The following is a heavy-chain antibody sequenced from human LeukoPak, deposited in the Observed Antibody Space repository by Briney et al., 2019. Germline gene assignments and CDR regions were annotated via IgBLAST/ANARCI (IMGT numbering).Heavy chain of an antibody. CDR2: IIPIFGTA. CDR1: GGTFSSYA. D-gene: IGHD5-18*01. Sequence: ASVKVSCKASGGTFSSYAISWVRQAPGQGLEWMGGIIPIFGTANYAQKFQGRVTITADESTSTAYMELSSLRSEDTAVYYCARRAAGYIYGYDYWGQGTLVTVSS. V-gene: IGHV1-69*01. CDR3: ARRAAGYIYGYDY. J-gene: IGHJ4*02.